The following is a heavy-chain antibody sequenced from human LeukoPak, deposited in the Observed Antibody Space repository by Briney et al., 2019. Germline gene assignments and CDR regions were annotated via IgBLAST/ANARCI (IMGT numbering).Heavy chain of an antibody. D-gene: IGHD3-9*01. CDR3: ARIYYDILTGYVTFDY. CDR2: IYYSGST. V-gene: IGHV4-31*03. CDR1: GGSISSGGYY. Sequence: SETLSLTCTVSGGSISSGGYYWSWIRQHPGEGLEWIGYIYYSGSTYYNPSLKSRVTISVDTSKNQFSLKLSSVTAADTAVYYCARIYYDILTGYVTFDYWGQGTLVTVSS. J-gene: IGHJ4*02.